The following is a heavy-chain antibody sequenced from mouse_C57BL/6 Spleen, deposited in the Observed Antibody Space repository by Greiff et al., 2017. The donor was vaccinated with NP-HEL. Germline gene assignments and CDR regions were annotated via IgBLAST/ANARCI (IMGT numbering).Heavy chain of an antibody. CDR2: MWGGGST. CDR1: GFSLTSYG. J-gene: IGHJ1*03. V-gene: IGHV2-9*01. D-gene: IGHD1-1*01. Sequence: QVQLKESGPGLVAPSQSLSITCTVSGFSLTSYGVDWVRQPPGKGLEWMGVMWGGGSTNYNSALMSRLSISKDNSKSQVILKMNRLPTDDTAMYYGAEQCGSRGDWYFEVWGTGTTVTVA. CDR3: AEQCGSRGDWYFEV.